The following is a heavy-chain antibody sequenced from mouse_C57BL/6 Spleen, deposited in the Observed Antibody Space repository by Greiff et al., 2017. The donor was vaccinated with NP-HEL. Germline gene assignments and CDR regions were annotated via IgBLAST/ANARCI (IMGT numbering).Heavy chain of an antibody. CDR2: IYPGDGDT. CDR1: GYAFSSYW. Sequence: QVQLQQPGAELVKPGASVKFSCKASGYAFSSYWMNWVKQRPGKGLEWIGQIYPGDGDTNYNGKFKGQATLTADKSSSTAFMLLRSLTSEDSAVYFGARGASGGRYWSFGVQGTVATVT. J-gene: IGHJ1*03. D-gene: IGHD1-1*02. CDR3: ARGASGGRYWSFGV. V-gene: IGHV1-80*01.